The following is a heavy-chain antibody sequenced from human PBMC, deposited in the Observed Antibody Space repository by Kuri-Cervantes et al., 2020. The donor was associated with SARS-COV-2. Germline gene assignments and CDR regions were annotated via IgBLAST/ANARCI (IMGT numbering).Heavy chain of an antibody. Sequence: GGSLRLSCAASGFTFSSCAMSWVRQAPGKGLEWVSAISGSGGSTYYADSVKGRFTISRDNSKNTLYLQMNSLRAGDTAVYYCAGVGRSSSYSLAARDYWGQGTLVTVSS. CDR3: AGVGRSSSYSLAARDY. D-gene: IGHD6-6*01. J-gene: IGHJ4*02. CDR1: GFTFSSCA. CDR2: ISGSGGST. V-gene: IGHV3-23*01.